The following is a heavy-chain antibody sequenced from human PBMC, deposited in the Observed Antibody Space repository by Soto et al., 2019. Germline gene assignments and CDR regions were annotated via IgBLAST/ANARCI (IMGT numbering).Heavy chain of an antibody. CDR1: VGSISSCDYY. CDR2: IYYSGST. D-gene: IGHD6-6*01. J-gene: IGHJ4*02. Sequence: SEALSLTCTVSVGSISSCDYYWSWIRQPPGKGLDWIGYIYYSGSTYYNPSLKSRVTISVDTSKNQFSLKLSSVTAADTAVYYCARAEYFDYWGQGTLVTVSS. CDR3: ARAEYFDY. V-gene: IGHV4-30-4*01.